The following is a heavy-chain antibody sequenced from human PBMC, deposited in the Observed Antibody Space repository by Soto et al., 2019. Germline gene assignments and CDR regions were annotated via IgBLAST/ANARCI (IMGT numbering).Heavy chain of an antibody. Sequence: SETLSLTCTVSGGSISRGDYYWSWIRQPPGKGLEWIGYIFYSGSTYYNPSLKSRVTISVDTSKNQFSLKLSSVTAADTAVYYCASLNIVVVPAAMDLWYFDLWGRGTLVTVSS. V-gene: IGHV4-30-4*01. CDR1: GGSISRGDYY. J-gene: IGHJ2*01. CDR2: IFYSGST. D-gene: IGHD2-2*01. CDR3: ASLNIVVVPAAMDLWYFDL.